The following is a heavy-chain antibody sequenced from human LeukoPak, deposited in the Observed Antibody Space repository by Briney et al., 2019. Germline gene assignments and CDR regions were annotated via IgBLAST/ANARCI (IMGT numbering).Heavy chain of an antibody. D-gene: IGHD1-26*01. Sequence: GGSLRLSCTASGFSVSHNYMNWVRQAPGKGLEWVSGITSGFTPHYADSVKGRFTTSRDNSKNTFHLQMNSLRAEDTAVYYCAKDYSDSRVGDVFFEYWGQGTLVTVSS. CDR1: GFSVSHNY. CDR3: AKDYSDSRVGDVFFEY. V-gene: IGHV3-53*01. J-gene: IGHJ4*02. CDR2: ITSGFTP.